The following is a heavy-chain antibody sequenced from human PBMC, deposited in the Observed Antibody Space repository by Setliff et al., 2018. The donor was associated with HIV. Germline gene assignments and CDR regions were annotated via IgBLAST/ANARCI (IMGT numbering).Heavy chain of an antibody. Sequence: TLSLTCSVSGDSIRGSDDYWSWVRQPAGKRPEWIGHIYVTGSTAYKPYLRGRATISLDTSKNQFSLKLTSVTAADTAVYFCARLSTGDLRLFEYWGHGALVTVSS. CDR2: IYVTGST. D-gene: IGHD4-17*01. J-gene: IGHJ4*01. CDR3: ARLSTGDLRLFEY. CDR1: GDSIRGSDDY. V-gene: IGHV4-61*09.